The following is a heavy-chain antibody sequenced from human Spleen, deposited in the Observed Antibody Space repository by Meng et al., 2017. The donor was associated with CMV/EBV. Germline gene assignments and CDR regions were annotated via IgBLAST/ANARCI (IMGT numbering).Heavy chain of an antibody. CDR3: ARSRGPPYFFGMDV. V-gene: IGHV3-9*03. J-gene: IGHJ6*02. CDR2: ISWNSAAI. Sequence: GGSLRLSCAASGFTFADYAIHWVRQAPGKGLEWVSSISWNSAAIAYADSVKGRFTISRDNAKNSLHLQMNSLRAEDMAVYYCARSRGPPYFFGMDVWGQGTTVTVSS. D-gene: IGHD5-24*01. CDR1: GFTFADYA.